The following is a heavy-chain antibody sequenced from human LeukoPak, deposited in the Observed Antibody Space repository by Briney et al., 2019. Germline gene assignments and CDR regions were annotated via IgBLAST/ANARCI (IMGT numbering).Heavy chain of an antibody. Sequence: SVKVSCEASGGTFSSYAISWVRQAPGQGLEWMGRIIPILGIANYAQKFQGRVTITADKSTSTAYMELSSLRSEDTAVYYCAREVDLDAFDIWGQGTMVTVSS. CDR3: AREVDLDAFDI. D-gene: IGHD2-15*01. CDR1: GGTFSSYA. J-gene: IGHJ3*02. CDR2: IIPILGIA. V-gene: IGHV1-69*04.